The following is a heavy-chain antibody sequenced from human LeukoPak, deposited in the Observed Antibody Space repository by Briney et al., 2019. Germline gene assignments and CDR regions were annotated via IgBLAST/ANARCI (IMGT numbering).Heavy chain of an antibody. CDR1: GGSISSGGYY. CDR2: IYYSGST. Sequence: PSETLSLTCTVSGGSISSGGYYWSWIRQHPGKGLEWIGYIYYSGSTYYNPSLKSRVTISVDTSKNQFSLKLSSVTAADTAVYYCARDQRCTNGVCYTDNWLDPWGQGTLVTVSS. V-gene: IGHV4-31*03. CDR3: ARDQRCTNGVCYTDNWLDP. J-gene: IGHJ5*02. D-gene: IGHD2-8*01.